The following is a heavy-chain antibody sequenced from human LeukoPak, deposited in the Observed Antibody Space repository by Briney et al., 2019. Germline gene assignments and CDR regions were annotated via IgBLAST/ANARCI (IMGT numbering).Heavy chain of an antibody. CDR3: AKAPVTTCSGAYCYPFDY. CDR2: ISGSGGST. D-gene: IGHD2-15*01. J-gene: IGHJ4*02. V-gene: IGHV3-23*01. CDR1: GFTFSSYG. Sequence: PGGSLRLSCAASGFTFSSYGMSWVRQAPGKGLEWVSAISGSGGSTYYADSVKGRFTISRDNFKNTLYLQMNSLRAGDAAVYYCAKAPVTTCSGAYCYPFDYWSQGTLVTVSS.